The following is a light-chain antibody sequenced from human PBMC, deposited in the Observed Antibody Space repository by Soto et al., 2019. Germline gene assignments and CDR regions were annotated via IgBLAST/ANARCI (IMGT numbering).Light chain of an antibody. CDR2: EGS. Sequence: QSALTQPASVSGSPGQSITISCTGTSRDVGSYNLVSWYQQHPGKAPKLMIYEGSKRPSGVSNRFSGSKSGNTASLTISGLQAEDEVDYYCCSYAGSSTPYVFGTGTKLTVL. V-gene: IGLV2-23*01. CDR3: CSYAGSSTPYV. CDR1: SRDVGSYNL. J-gene: IGLJ1*01.